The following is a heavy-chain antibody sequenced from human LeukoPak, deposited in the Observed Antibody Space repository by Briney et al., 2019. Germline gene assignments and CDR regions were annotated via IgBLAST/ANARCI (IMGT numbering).Heavy chain of an antibody. CDR3: ARDRGKQWLDHDAFDI. Sequence: GGSLRLSCAASGFTFSSYWMSWVRQAPGKGLEWVANIKQDGSEKYYVDSVKGRFTISRDNAKNSLYLQMNSLRAEDTAVYYCARDRGKQWLDHDAFDIWGQGTMVTVSS. D-gene: IGHD6-19*01. V-gene: IGHV3-7*01. J-gene: IGHJ3*02. CDR2: IKQDGSEK. CDR1: GFTFSSYW.